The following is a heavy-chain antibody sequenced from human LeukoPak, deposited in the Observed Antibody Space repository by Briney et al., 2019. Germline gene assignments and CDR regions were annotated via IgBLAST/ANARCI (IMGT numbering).Heavy chain of an antibody. V-gene: IGHV4-4*07. CDR1: GGSISSYY. D-gene: IGHD3-10*01. CDR3: AREEAGSDYYYYYMDV. CDR2: IYTSGST. J-gene: IGHJ6*03. Sequence: SETLSLTCTFSGGSISSYYWSWIRQPAGKGLEWIGRIYTSGSTNYNPSLKSRVTISVDTSKNQFSLKLSSVTAADTAVYYCAREEAGSDYYYYYMDVWGKGTTVTISS.